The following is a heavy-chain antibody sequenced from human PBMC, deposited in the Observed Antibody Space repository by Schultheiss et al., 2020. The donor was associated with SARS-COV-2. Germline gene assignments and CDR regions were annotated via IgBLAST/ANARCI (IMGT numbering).Heavy chain of an antibody. Sequence: GGSLRLSCAASGFTFSSYAMHWVRQAPGKGLEWVGRIKSKAYGGTTEYAASVKGRFTISRDDSKSIAYLQMNSLKTEDTAVYYCTRDRDFWSGYPDYWGQGTLVTVAS. V-gene: IGHV3-49*04. CDR1: GFTFSSYA. CDR2: IKSKAYGGTT. CDR3: TRDRDFWSGYPDY. D-gene: IGHD3-3*01. J-gene: IGHJ4*02.